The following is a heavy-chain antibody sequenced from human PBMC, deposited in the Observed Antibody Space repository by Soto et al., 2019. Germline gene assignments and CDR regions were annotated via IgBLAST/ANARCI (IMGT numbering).Heavy chain of an antibody. CDR1: GGSISSYY. CDR3: ARVRGGYSSSFLDP. V-gene: IGHV4-59*01. Sequence: PSETLSLTCTVSGGSISSYYWSWIRQPPGKGLEWIGYIYYSGSTNYNPSLKSRVTISVDTSKNQFSLKLSSVTAADTAVYYCARVRGGYSSSFLDPWGQGTLVTVSS. CDR2: IYYSGST. D-gene: IGHD6-13*01. J-gene: IGHJ5*02.